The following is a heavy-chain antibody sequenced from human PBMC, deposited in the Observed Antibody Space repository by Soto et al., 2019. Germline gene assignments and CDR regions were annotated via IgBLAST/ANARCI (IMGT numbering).Heavy chain of an antibody. CDR2: ISGSGGST. J-gene: IGHJ6*02. D-gene: IGHD3-3*01. CDR1: GFTFSSYA. V-gene: IGHV3-23*01. Sequence: GGSLRLSCAASGFTFSSYAMSWFRQAPGKGLEWVSAISGSGGSTYYADSVKGRFTISRDNSKNTLYLQMNSLRAEDTAVYYCAKLLYYDFWSGYYPYYYYGMDVWGQGTTVTVSS. CDR3: AKLLYYDFWSGYYPYYYYGMDV.